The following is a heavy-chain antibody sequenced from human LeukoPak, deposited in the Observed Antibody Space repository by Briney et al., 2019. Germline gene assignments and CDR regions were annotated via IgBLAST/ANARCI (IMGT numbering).Heavy chain of an antibody. D-gene: IGHD1-26*01. V-gene: IGHV4-34*01. CDR1: VGSFSGYY. CDR3: AREGSGKNAFDI. J-gene: IGHJ3*02. Sequence: SETLSLTCAVYVGSFSGYYWSWIRQPPGKGLEWIGEINHSGSTNYNPFLKSRVTISVDTSKNQFSLKLTSVTAADTAVYYCAREGSGKNAFDIWGQGTMVTVSS. CDR2: INHSGST.